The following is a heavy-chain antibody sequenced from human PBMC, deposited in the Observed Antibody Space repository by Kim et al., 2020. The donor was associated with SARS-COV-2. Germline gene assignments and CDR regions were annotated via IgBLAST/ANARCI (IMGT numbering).Heavy chain of an antibody. Sequence: SETLSLTCTVSGESINSTSFYWGWIRQPPGKGLEWIGSVYYSGTTYYNPSLGGRVTISLDTSKNQFALNLNYGTAADTAVYYCARHAYDSFNWFDPWGQGTLVTVSS. D-gene: IGHD3-22*01. J-gene: IGHJ5*02. V-gene: IGHV4-39*01. CDR2: VYYSGTT. CDR3: ARHAYDSFNWFDP. CDR1: GESINSTSFY.